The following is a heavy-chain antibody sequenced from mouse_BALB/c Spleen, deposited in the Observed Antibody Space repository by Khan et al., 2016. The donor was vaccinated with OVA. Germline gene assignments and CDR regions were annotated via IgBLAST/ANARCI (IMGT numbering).Heavy chain of an antibody. V-gene: IGHV5-17*02. D-gene: IGHD2-1*01. CDR2: MSSGSSTI. J-gene: IGHJ1*01. CDR1: GFTFSSFG. CDR3: ARSGGNFHWYFDV. Sequence: EVQRVESGGGLVQPGGSRKLSCAASGFTFSSFGMHWVRQAPKQGLEWVAYMSSGSSTIYYVDTVKGRFTISRDNPKNTLFLQMTSLRSEDTAMYYCARSGGNFHWYFDVWGAGTSVTVSS.